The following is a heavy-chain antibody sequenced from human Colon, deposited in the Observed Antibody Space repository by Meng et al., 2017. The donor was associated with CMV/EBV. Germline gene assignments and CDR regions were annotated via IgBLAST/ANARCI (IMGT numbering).Heavy chain of an antibody. CDR1: GDTSSPYT. Sequence: SVKVSCKAFGDTSSPYTINWVRLAPGQGLEWMGWISAYNGNTNYAQKLQGRVTMTTDTSTSTAYMELRSLRSDDTAVYYCARGSITIFGVVRMDVWGQGTTVTVSS. CDR3: ARGSITIFGVVRMDV. D-gene: IGHD3-3*01. CDR2: ISAYNGNT. J-gene: IGHJ6*02. V-gene: IGHV1-18*01.